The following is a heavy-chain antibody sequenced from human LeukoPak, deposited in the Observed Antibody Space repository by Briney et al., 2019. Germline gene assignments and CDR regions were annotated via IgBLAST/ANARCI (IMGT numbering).Heavy chain of an antibody. CDR2: ISHSGST. CDR1: GYSISSTYY. D-gene: IGHD1-1*01. J-gene: IGHJ4*02. CDR3: ARVNAPVATFDY. V-gene: IGHV4-38-2*02. Sequence: SETLSLTCTVSGYSISSTYYGAWIRQPPGKGLEWIATISHSGSTYYTPSLESRLTISLDTSKNHFSLRLSSVTAADTAVYYCARVNAPVATFDYWGLGTLVAVFS.